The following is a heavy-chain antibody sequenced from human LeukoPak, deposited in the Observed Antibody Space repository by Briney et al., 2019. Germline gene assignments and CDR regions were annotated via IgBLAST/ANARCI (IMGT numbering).Heavy chain of an antibody. CDR1: GYSINNYW. Sequence: GESLQISCKGSGYSINNYWIGWVRPMPGKGLEWMGIIYPADSDIRYSPSFQGQVTISADKSISTAYLQWSSLKASDTAMYYCARQEYCSGGSCYTWFDPLGPGNPGHRLL. D-gene: IGHD2-15*01. CDR2: IYPADSDI. V-gene: IGHV5-51*01. J-gene: IGHJ5*02. CDR3: ARQEYCSGGSCYTWFDP.